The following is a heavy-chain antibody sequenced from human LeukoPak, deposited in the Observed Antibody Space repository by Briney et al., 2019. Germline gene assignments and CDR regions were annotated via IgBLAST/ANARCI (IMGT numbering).Heavy chain of an antibody. CDR1: GFTFDDYG. V-gene: IGHV3-20*04. CDR3: ARVRGYDHFYYYYYMDV. D-gene: IGHD5-12*01. Sequence: PGGSLRLSCAASGFTFDDYGMSWVRQAPGQGLEWVSGINWNGGSTGYADSVKGRFTISRDNAKNSLYLQMNSLRAEDTALYYCARVRGYDHFYYYYYMDVWGKGTTVTVSS. J-gene: IGHJ6*03. CDR2: INWNGGST.